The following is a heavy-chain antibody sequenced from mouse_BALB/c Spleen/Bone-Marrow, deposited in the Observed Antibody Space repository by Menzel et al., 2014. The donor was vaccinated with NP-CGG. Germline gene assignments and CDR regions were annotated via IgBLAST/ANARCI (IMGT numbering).Heavy chain of an antibody. J-gene: IGHJ4*01. CDR2: IYPGDGDT. Sequence: VQLQQSGPELVRPGASVKISCKASGYAFSSSWMSWVKQRPGQGLEWIGRIYPGDGDTNYNGKFKGKATLTADKSSSTAYMQLSSLTSVDSAVYFCARQLGLYAMDYWGQGTSVTVSS. V-gene: IGHV1-82*01. CDR1: GYAFSSSW. CDR3: ARQLGLYAMDY. D-gene: IGHD3-1*01.